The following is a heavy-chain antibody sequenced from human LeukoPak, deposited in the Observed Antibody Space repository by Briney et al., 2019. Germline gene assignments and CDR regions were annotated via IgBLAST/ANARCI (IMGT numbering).Heavy chain of an antibody. CDR2: MSPDSGDT. CDR1: GYTFTGYY. D-gene: IGHD1-26*01. V-gene: IGHV1-8*02. J-gene: IGHJ6*02. Sequence: ASVKVSCKASGYTFTGYYMHWVRQAPGQGLEWMGWMSPDSGDTGYAHKFQGRVTMTRNTSISTAYMELSSLRSEDTAVYYCARGLHSYSGSYPGNYYGMDVWGQGTTVTVSS. CDR3: ARGLHSYSGSYPGNYYGMDV.